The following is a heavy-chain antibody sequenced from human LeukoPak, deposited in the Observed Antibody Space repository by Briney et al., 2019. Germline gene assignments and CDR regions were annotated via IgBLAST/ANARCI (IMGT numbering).Heavy chain of an antibody. J-gene: IGHJ4*02. CDR3: ARGEDY. CDR2: ISSRSSTM. Sequence: GGSLRLSCAASGFTFYFYSMTWVRQAPGKGLEWVSYISSRSSTMYYTDSVKGRFTVSRDNAKNSLNLQMNSLRDEDTAVYYCARGEDYWGQGTLVTVSS. V-gene: IGHV3-48*02. CDR1: GFTFYFYS.